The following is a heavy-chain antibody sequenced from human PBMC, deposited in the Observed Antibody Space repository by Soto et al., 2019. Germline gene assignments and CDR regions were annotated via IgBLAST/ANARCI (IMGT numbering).Heavy chain of an antibody. V-gene: IGHV4-30-4*01. J-gene: IGHJ4*01. CDR3: PSVQLWPDWVFDY. Sequence: SETLSLTCTVSGGSISSGDYYWSWIRQPPGKGLDRIGYIYYSGSTYYNPSLKSRVTISVDTSKNQFSLKLSSVTAADTAVYYCPSVQLWPDWVFDYWGHGTLLTVSS. CDR1: GGSISSGDYY. CDR2: IYYSGST. D-gene: IGHD5-18*01.